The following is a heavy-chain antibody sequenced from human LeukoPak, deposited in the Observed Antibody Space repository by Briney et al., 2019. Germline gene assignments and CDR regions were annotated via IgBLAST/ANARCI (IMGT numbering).Heavy chain of an antibody. V-gene: IGHV3-21*01. CDR2: ISSSSSYI. CDR3: ATKPAYYDSSGYYHFVDY. J-gene: IGHJ4*02. Sequence: GGSLRLSCAASGLTFSSYSMDWVRQAPGKGLEWVSSISSSSSYIYYADSVKGRFTISRDNAKNSLYLQMNSLRAEDTAVYYCATKPAYYDSSGYYHFVDYWGQGTLVTVSS. D-gene: IGHD3-22*01. CDR1: GLTFSSYS.